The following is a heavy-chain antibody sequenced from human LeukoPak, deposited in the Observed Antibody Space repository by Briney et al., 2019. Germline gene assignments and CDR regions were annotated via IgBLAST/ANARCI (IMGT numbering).Heavy chain of an antibody. Sequence: PSETLSLTCTVSVGSISSSSYYWGWIRQPPGKGLEWIGSIYYTGSTYYNPSLKSRVTISVDTSKNQCSLKLTSVTAADTAVYYCARGSRSSAGFDFWGQGTLVTVSS. CDR3: ARGSRSSAGFDF. CDR2: IYYTGST. J-gene: IGHJ4*02. D-gene: IGHD3-10*01. CDR1: VGSISSSSYY. V-gene: IGHV4-39*01.